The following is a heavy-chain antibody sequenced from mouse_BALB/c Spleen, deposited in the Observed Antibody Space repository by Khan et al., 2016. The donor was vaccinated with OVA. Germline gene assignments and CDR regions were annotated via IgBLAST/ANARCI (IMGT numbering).Heavy chain of an antibody. CDR1: GYSITSDYA. D-gene: IGHD1-1*01. V-gene: IGHV3-2*02. CDR2: IKYSGSY. CDR3: ASSGTITTIVATDFDY. Sequence: EVQLQESGPGLVKPSQSLSLTCTVTGYSITSDYAWNWIRQFQGNKLEWMGYIKYSGSYSYNPSLKSRISITRDSSKQQLFLQLNSVTTEDTATYDCASSGTITTIVATDFDYWGQGTTLTISS. J-gene: IGHJ2*01.